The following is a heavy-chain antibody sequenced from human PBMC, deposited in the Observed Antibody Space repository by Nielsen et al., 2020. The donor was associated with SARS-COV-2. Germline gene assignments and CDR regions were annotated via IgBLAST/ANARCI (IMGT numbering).Heavy chain of an antibody. CDR1: GYNFATYW. CDR3: ARLQSSTGGGMDV. CDR2: VYPGDSDT. D-gene: IGHD6-13*01. J-gene: IGHJ6*02. V-gene: IGHV5-51*01. Sequence: GESLKISCQGSGYNFATYWIAWVRQMPGKGLEWMGVVYPGDSDTRYSPSFQGQVIISFDKSITTAYLQWNSLQASDSAMYYCARLQSSTGGGMDVWGQVTAVTVSS.